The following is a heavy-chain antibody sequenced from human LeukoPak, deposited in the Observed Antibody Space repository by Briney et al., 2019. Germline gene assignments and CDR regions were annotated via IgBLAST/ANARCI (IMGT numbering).Heavy chain of an antibody. CDR2: IDPSDSYT. V-gene: IGHV5-10-1*01. CDR1: GYSFTSCW. J-gene: IGHJ5*02. D-gene: IGHD3/OR15-3a*01. Sequence: GESLKSSCKGSGYSFTSCWISWMRQMPGKGLEWMGRIDPSDSYTNYSPSFQGHVTISADKSISTAYLQWSSLKASDTAMYYCARHSKRTGHPFPWGQGTLVTVSS. CDR3: ARHSKRTGHPFP.